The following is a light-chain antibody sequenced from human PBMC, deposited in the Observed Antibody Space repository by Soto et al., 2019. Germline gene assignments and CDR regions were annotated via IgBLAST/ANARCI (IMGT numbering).Light chain of an antibody. J-gene: IGLJ3*02. CDR3: QTWGTGIQV. V-gene: IGLV4-69*01. CDR2: VNSDGSH. Sequence: QSVLTQSPSASASLGASVKLTCTLSSGHSSYAIAWLQQQPEKGPRYLMKVNSDGSHTKGDGIPDRFSGSSSGAERYLTISSLQSEDEADYYCQTWGTGIQVFGGGTKLTVL. CDR1: SGHSSYA.